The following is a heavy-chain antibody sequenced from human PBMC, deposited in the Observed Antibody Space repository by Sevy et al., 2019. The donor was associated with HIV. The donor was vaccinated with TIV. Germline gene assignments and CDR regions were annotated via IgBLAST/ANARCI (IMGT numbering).Heavy chain of an antibody. Sequence: GGSLRLSCVASGFSLSDYAMHWVRQGPDKGLAWVAVISFDGGNTYYSDAVEGRFTISRDNSTNTVFLQMNSLSPDDTALYYCARGPYNSGLRFDFWGQGTLVTVSS. D-gene: IGHD5-12*01. V-gene: IGHV3-30-3*01. J-gene: IGHJ4*02. CDR3: ARGPYNSGLRFDF. CDR1: GFSLSDYA. CDR2: ISFDGGNT.